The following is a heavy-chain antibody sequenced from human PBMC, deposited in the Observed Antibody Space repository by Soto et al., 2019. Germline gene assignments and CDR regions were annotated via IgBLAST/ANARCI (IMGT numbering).Heavy chain of an antibody. V-gene: IGHV4-39*01. CDR2: IYYSGST. Sequence: KPSETLSLTCTVSGGSISSSSYYWGWIRQPPGKGLEWIGSIYYSGSTYYNPSLKSRVTISVDTSKNQFSLKLSSVTAADTAVYYCARHFFTAQYYDFWSGPWFDPWGQGTLVTVSS. J-gene: IGHJ5*02. CDR3: ARHFFTAQYYDFWSGPWFDP. D-gene: IGHD3-3*01. CDR1: GGSISSSSYY.